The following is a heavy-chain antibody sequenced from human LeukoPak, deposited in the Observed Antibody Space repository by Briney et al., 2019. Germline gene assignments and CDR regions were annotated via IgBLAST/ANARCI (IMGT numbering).Heavy chain of an antibody. Sequence: PGGSLRLSCAASGLTFSSYSMNWVRQAPGKGLEWVSYISSSGGTIYYADSVKGRFTISRDNAKNSLYLQMNSLRAEDTAVFYCAREYCSSISCLFDYWGQGTLVTVSS. CDR1: GLTFSSYS. V-gene: IGHV3-48*01. J-gene: IGHJ4*02. CDR2: ISSSGGTI. CDR3: AREYCSSISCLFDY. D-gene: IGHD2-2*01.